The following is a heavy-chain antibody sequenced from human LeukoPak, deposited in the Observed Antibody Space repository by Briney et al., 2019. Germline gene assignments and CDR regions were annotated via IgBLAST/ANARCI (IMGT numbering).Heavy chain of an antibody. CDR3: ARVGLRGYSYVFDY. V-gene: IGHV1-69*06. CDR2: IIPIFGTA. CDR1: GGTFSSYA. J-gene: IGHJ4*02. D-gene: IGHD5-18*01. Sequence: ASVKVSCKASGGTFSSYAISWVRQAPGQGLEWMGGIIPIFGTANYAQKFQGRVTITADKSTSTAYMELSSLRSEDTAVYYCARVGLRGYSYVFDYWGQETLVTVSS.